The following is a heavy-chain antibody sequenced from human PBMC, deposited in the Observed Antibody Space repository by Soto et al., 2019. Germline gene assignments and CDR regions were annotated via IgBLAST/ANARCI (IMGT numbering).Heavy chain of an antibody. CDR2: IKQDGSEK. Sequence: GGSLRLSCAASGFTFSSYWMSWVRQAPGKGLEWVANIKQDGSEKYYVDSVKGRFTISRDNAKNSLYLQMNSLRAEDTAVYYCMRESSGWLGYYYMDVWGKGTTVTVSS. CDR3: MRESSGWLGYYYMDV. D-gene: IGHD6-19*01. V-gene: IGHV3-7*01. CDR1: GFTFSSYW. J-gene: IGHJ6*03.